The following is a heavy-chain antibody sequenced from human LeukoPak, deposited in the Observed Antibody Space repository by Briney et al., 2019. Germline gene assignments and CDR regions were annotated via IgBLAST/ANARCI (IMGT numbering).Heavy chain of an antibody. J-gene: IGHJ4*02. CDR3: AKDRPNTAMEY. CDR1: GFTVSSNY. V-gene: IGHV3-30*18. Sequence: GGSLRLSCAVSGFTVSSNYMSWVRQAPGKGLEWVAVISYDGSNKYCADSVKGRFTISRDNSKNTLYLQMNSLRAEDTAVYYCAKDRPNTAMEYWGQGTLVTVSS. D-gene: IGHD5-18*01. CDR2: ISYDGSNK.